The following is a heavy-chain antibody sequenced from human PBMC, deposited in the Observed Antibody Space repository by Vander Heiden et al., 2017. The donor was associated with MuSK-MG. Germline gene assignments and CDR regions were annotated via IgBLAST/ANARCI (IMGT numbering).Heavy chain of an antibody. CDR1: GFTFSNDG. J-gene: IGHJ4*02. Sequence: EVQLVESGGGSVKPGGSLRLSCAASGFTFSNDGMSWVRQAPGKGLEWVGRIKSKTDGGTTDYAAPVKGRFTISRDDSKNTLYLQMNSLKTEDTAVYYCTTDKGHYYDSSRHWGQGTLVTVSS. D-gene: IGHD3-22*01. V-gene: IGHV3-15*01. CDR3: TTDKGHYYDSSRH. CDR2: IKSKTDGGTT.